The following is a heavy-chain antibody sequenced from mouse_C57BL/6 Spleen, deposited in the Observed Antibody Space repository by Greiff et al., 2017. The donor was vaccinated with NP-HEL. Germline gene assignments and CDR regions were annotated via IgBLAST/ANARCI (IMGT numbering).Heavy chain of an antibody. CDR2: INPNNGGT. Sequence: EVQLQQSGPELVKPGASVKISCKASGYTFTDYYMNWVKQSHGKSLEWIGDINPNNGGTRYNQKFKGKATLTVDKSSSTAYMELRSLTSEDSAVYYCARNYWYFDVGGTGTTVTVSS. J-gene: IGHJ1*03. CDR1: GYTFTDYY. V-gene: IGHV1-26*01. CDR3: ARNYWYFDV.